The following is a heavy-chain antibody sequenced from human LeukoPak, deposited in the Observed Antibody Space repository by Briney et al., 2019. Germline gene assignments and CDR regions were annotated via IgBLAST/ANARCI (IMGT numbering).Heavy chain of an antibody. Sequence: GGSLRLSCAASGFTFSDYYMSWIRQAPGKGLEWVSYISSSGSTIYYADSVKGRFTISRDNSKNTLYLQMNSLRAEDTAVYYCATSSPYYFDYWGQGTLVTVSS. CDR2: ISSSGSTI. J-gene: IGHJ4*02. CDR3: ATSSPYYFDY. V-gene: IGHV3-11*01. CDR1: GFTFSDYY.